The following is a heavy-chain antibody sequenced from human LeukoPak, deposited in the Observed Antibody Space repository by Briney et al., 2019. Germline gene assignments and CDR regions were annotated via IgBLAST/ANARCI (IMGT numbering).Heavy chain of an antibody. V-gene: IGHV4-61*02. D-gene: IGHD3-3*01. J-gene: IGHJ5*02. Sequence: PSETLSLTCTVSGGSISSGSYYWSWIRQPAGKGLEWIGRIYTSGSTNYNPSLKSRVTISVDTSKNQFSLKLSSVTAADTAVYYCAKEEVRFLGARNWFDPWGQGTLVTVSS. CDR3: AKEEVRFLGARNWFDP. CDR1: GGSISSGSYY. CDR2: IYTSGST.